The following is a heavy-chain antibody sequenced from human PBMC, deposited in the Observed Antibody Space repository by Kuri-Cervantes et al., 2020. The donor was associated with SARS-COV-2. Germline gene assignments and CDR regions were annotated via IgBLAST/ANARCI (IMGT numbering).Heavy chain of an antibody. D-gene: IGHD6-13*01. CDR2: ISYDGGRT. Sequence: GESLKISCAASGFTLSDYWMHWVRQAPGKGPMWVSRISYDGGRTMYADSVRGRFTISRDNAKNTLFLQMNSLRLEDTAVYYCVRDCTISSCSNAGKYWGQGTLVTVSS. CDR1: GFTLSDYW. J-gene: IGHJ4*02. CDR3: VRDCTISSCSNAGKY. V-gene: IGHV3-74*03.